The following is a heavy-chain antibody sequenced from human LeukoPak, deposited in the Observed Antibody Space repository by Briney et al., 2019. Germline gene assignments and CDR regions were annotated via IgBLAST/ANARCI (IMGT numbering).Heavy chain of an antibody. CDR2: INPSGGST. D-gene: IGHD3-10*01. CDR3: ARAREFMVRGSTAFDI. J-gene: IGHJ3*02. Sequence: GASVKVSCKASGYTFTSYYMHWVRQAPGQGLEWMGIINPSGGSTSYAQKFQGRVTMTRDMSTSTVYMELSSLRSEGTAVYYCARAREFMVRGSTAFDIWGQGTMVTVSS. V-gene: IGHV1-46*01. CDR1: GYTFTSYY.